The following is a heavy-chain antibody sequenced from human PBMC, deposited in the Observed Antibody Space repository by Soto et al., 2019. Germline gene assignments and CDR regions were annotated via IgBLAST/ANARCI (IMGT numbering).Heavy chain of an antibody. CDR2: IIPILGIA. CDR1: GGTFSSYT. V-gene: IGHV1-69*02. CDR3: ARAYYYGSGSYGVYYYYGMDV. J-gene: IGHJ6*02. Sequence: QVQLVQSGAEVKKPGSSVKVSCKASGGTFSSYTISWVRQAPGQGLEWMGRIIPILGIANYAQKFQGRVTSTAHKSTSTAYMERSSLRSEDTAVYYCARAYYYGSGSYGVYYYYGMDVWGQGTTVTVSS. D-gene: IGHD3-10*01.